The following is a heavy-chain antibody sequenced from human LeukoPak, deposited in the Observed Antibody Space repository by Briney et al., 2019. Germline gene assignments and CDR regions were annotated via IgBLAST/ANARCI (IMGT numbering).Heavy chain of an antibody. Sequence: GESLKISCKGSGYSFTSYWIGWVRQMPGKGLEWMGIIYPGDSDTRYSPSFQGQVTISADKSISTAYLQWSSLKASDTAMYYCARTEVAVAEGLNYYYYGMDVWGQGTTVTVSS. CDR1: GYSFTSYW. J-gene: IGHJ6*02. D-gene: IGHD6-19*01. V-gene: IGHV5-51*01. CDR3: ARTEVAVAEGLNYYYYGMDV. CDR2: IYPGDSDT.